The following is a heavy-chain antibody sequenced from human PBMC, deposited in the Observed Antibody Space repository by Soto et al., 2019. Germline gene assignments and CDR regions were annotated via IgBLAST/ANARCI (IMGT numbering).Heavy chain of an antibody. D-gene: IGHD6-13*01. V-gene: IGHV4-39*01. CDR1: GGSISSSSYY. J-gene: IGHJ6*03. CDR3: ASNLVRYYYYYMDV. CDR2: IYYSGST. Sequence: SETLSLTCTVSGGSISSSSYYWGWIRQPPGKGLEWIGSIYYSGSTYYNPSLKSRVTISVDTSKNQFSLKLSSVTAADTAVYYCASNLVRYYYYYMDVWGKGTTVTVSS.